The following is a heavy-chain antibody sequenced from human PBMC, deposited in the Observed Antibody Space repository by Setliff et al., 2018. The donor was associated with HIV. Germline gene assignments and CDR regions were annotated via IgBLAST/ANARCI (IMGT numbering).Heavy chain of an antibody. J-gene: IGHJ6*02. CDR1: GFTFSSYA. Sequence: GGSLRLSCAASGFTFSSYAMHWVRQAPGKGLEWVAVISYDGSNKYHADSVKGRFTISRDNSKNTLYLQMNSPRAEDTAVYYCARSVIGYYYYGMDVWGQGTLVTVSS. CDR3: ARSVIGYYYYGMDV. D-gene: IGHD3-10*01. CDR2: ISYDGSNK. V-gene: IGHV3-30*01.